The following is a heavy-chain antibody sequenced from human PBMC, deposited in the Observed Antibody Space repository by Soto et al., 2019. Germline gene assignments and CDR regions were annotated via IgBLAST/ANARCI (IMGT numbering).Heavy chain of an antibody. CDR2: IYYSGST. J-gene: IGHJ3*02. Sequence: SERRSLTCTLSAGSISSGGYYWSWIRQHAEKGLEWIGYIYYSGSTYYNPSLKSRVTISVDTSKNQFSLKLSSVTAADTAVYYCVSAGAYCGGDCYSLRAFDIWGQGTMVTVSS. CDR3: VSAGAYCGGDCYSLRAFDI. V-gene: IGHV4-30-4*08. CDR1: AGSISSGGYY. D-gene: IGHD2-21*02.